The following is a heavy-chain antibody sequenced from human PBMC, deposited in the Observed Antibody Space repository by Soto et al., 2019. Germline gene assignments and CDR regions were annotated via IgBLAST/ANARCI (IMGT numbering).Heavy chain of an antibody. Sequence: EVQLLESGGGLVQPGGSLRLSCAASGFTFSSYAMSWVRQAPGKGLEWVSAISGSGGSTYYADSVKGRFTISRDNSKNTLYLQMNSLRAEDTAVYYCAKKISTWYYDFWSGYYLDYWGQGTLVTVSS. CDR1: GFTFSSYA. D-gene: IGHD3-3*01. CDR2: ISGSGGST. V-gene: IGHV3-23*01. CDR3: AKKISTWYYDFWSGYYLDY. J-gene: IGHJ4*02.